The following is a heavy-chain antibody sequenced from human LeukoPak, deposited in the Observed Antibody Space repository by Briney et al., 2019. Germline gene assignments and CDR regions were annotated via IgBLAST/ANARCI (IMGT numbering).Heavy chain of an antibody. V-gene: IGHV6-1*01. CDR2: TYYRSKWYN. D-gene: IGHD1-1*01. Sequence: SQTLSLTCAISGDSVSSNSAAWNWIRQSPSGGLEWLGRTYYRSKWYNYYVVCVKSRITSNPDTSKKQFFLQLNSVTPEDMAVYYCARGGQLERLWFDPWGQGTLVTVSS. J-gene: IGHJ5*02. CDR3: ARGGQLERLWFDP. CDR1: GDSVSSNSAA.